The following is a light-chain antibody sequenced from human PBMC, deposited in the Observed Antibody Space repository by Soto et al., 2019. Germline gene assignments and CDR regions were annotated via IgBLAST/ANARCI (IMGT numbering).Light chain of an antibody. V-gene: IGLV3-1*01. J-gene: IGLJ1*01. CDR2: QDS. CDR3: QAWDSSTVPV. CDR1: KLGDKY. Sequence: SYELTQPPSVSVSPGQTASITCSGDKLGDKYACWYQQKPGQSPVLVIYQDSKRPSGIPERFSGSNSGNTATLTISGTQAMDEADYYCQAWDSSTVPVFGTGTKVTVL.